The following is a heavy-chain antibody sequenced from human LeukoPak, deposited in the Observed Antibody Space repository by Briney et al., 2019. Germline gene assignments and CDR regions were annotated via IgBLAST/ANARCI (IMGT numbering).Heavy chain of an antibody. V-gene: IGHV3-66*01. CDR1: EFSVGSNY. CDR2: IYSGGST. J-gene: IGHJ6*03. D-gene: IGHD1-14*01. CDR3: AKVSFKPPRIYYYYMDV. Sequence: GGSLRLSCAASEFSVGSNYMTWVRQAPGKGLEWVSLIYSGGSTYYADSVKGRFTISRDNSKNTLYLQMNSLRAEDTAVYYCAKVSFKPPRIYYYYMDVWGKGTTVTVSS.